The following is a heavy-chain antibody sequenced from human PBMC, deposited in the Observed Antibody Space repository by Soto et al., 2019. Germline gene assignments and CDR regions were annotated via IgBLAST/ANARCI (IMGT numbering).Heavy chain of an antibody. D-gene: IGHD1-26*01. V-gene: IGHV3-23*01. J-gene: IGHJ4*02. CDR2: ISGSGGST. CDR1: GFPFSSYA. CDR3: ASYQGGWSSDAPGNDY. Sequence: EVQLLESGGGLVQPGGSRRLSCAASGFPFSSYAMSWVRQAPGKGLEWVSAISGSGGSTYYADSVKGRFTISRDNSKNTLYLQMNSLRAEDTAVYYCASYQGGWSSDAPGNDYWGQGTLVTVSS.